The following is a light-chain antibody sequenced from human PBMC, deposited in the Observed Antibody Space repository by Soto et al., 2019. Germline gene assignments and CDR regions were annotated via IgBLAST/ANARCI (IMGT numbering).Light chain of an antibody. Sequence: DIQMTQYHSTLSASVGDRVTITCRASQTISSWLAWYQQKPGKAPKLLIYKASTLKSGVPSRFSGSGSGTEFTLTISSLQPDDFATYYCQHYNSYSEAFGQGTKVDIK. CDR1: QTISSW. J-gene: IGKJ1*01. CDR2: KAS. V-gene: IGKV1-5*03. CDR3: QHYNSYSEA.